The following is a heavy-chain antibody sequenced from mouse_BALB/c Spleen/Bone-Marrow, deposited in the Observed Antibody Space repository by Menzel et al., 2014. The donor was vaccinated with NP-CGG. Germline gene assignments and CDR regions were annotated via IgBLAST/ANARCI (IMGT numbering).Heavy chain of an antibody. CDR1: GYTFSNYY. CDR3: TRSNYGYRYFDV. D-gene: IGHD1-1*01. V-gene: IGHV1S81*02. Sequence: VKLMESGAELVKPGASVKLSCKASGYTFSNYYMYWVKQRPGQGLEWIGESNPSNGGSNFNEKFKSKATLTVDKSSSTAYMQLSSLASEDSAVYYCTRSNYGYRYFDVWGAGTTVTVSS. CDR2: SNPSNGGS. J-gene: IGHJ1*01.